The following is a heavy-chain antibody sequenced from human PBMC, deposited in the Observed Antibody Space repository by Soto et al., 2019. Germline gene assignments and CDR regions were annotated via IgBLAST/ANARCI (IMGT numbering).Heavy chain of an antibody. CDR3: ARVRGSGSSLGY. V-gene: IGHV3-11*05. CDR1: GFTFSDYY. Sequence: QVQLVESGGGLVKPGGSLRLSCAASGFTFSDYYMSWIRQAPGKGLEWVSYISSSSSYTNYADSVKGRFTISGDNAKNSLYLQMNSLSAEHTAVYYCARVRGSGSSLGYWGQGTLVTVSS. J-gene: IGHJ4*02. CDR2: ISSSSSYT. D-gene: IGHD3-10*01.